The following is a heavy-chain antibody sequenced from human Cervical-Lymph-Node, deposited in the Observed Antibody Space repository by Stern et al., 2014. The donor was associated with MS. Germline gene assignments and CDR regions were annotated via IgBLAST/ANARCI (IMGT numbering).Heavy chain of an antibody. CDR2: TSHDGSDK. D-gene: IGHD2-15*01. V-gene: IGHV3-30*03. CDR1: GFIFSSYG. CDR3: ARDGARVGSLEY. Sequence: VQLVESGGGVVQPGRSLRLSCVASGFIFSSYGIHWVRQAPGKGLEWVAVTSHDGSDKFYVDSVKGRFTVSRDNSNNTVYLQMNSLRAEDTAVYYCARDGARVGSLEYWGQGTLVSVSS. J-gene: IGHJ4*02.